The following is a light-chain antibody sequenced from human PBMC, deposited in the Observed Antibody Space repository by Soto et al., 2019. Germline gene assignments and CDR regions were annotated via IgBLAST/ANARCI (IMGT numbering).Light chain of an antibody. CDR1: QTISGSY. CDR2: ATS. J-gene: IGKJ1*01. CDR3: QHYSMSPWT. Sequence: EVVLTQSPGTLSLSPGERATLSCRPSQTISGSYLAWYQQKPGQAPRLLIYATSRRATGIPDRFSGSGSETAFTLTISRREPEDFAVYYCQHYSMSPWTFGQGTQVEIK. V-gene: IGKV3-20*01.